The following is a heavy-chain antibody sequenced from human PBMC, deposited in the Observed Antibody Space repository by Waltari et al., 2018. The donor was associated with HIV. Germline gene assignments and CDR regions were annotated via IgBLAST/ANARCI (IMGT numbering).Heavy chain of an antibody. J-gene: IGHJ4*02. CDR2: IYWDNDK. D-gene: IGHD4-4*01. CDR3: AHRLSNYGYFDY. Sequence: QITLKESGPTLVKPPQTLTLTCSFSGFSLITSGVSVGWIRQPPGKPLEWLALIYWDNDKSYSPSLKSRLTITKDTSKNQVVLTMTNMDPVDTATYYCAHRLSNYGYFDYWGQGTLVTVSS. V-gene: IGHV2-5*02. CDR1: GFSLITSGVS.